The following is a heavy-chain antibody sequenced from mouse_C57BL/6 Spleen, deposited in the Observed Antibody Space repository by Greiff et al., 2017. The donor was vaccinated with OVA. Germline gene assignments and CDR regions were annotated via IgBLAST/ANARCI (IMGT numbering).Heavy chain of an antibody. D-gene: IGHD2-3*01. Sequence: EVKLMESGGGLVKPGGSLKLSCAASGFTFSSYTMSWVRQTPEKRLEWVATISGGGGNTYYPDSVKGRFTISRDNAKNTLYLQMSSLRSEDTALYYCARHEYDGYYDYWGKGTTLTVSS. CDR1: GFTFSSYT. CDR3: ARHEYDGYYDY. J-gene: IGHJ2*01. CDR2: ISGGGGNT. V-gene: IGHV5-9*01.